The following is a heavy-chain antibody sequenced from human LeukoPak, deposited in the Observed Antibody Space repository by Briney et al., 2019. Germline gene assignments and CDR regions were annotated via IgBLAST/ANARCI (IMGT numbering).Heavy chain of an antibody. D-gene: IGHD1-26*01. CDR1: GFTFSSYW. CDR3: AKEPWEDYYYYYMDV. J-gene: IGHJ6*03. V-gene: IGHV3-74*01. CDR2: INSDGSST. Sequence: PGGSLRLSCAASGFTFSSYWMHWVRQAPGKGLVWVSRINSDGSSTSYADSVKGRFTISRDNSKNTLYLQMNSLRAEDTAVYYCAKEPWEDYYYYYMDVWGKGTTVTVSS.